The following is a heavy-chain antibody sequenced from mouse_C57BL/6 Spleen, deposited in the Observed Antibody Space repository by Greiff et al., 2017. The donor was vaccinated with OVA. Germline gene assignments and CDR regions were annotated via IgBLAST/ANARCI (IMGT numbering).Heavy chain of an antibody. D-gene: IGHD1-1*01. CDR2: IDPSDSYT. V-gene: IGHV1-50*01. Sequence: QVQLQQPGAELVKPGASVKLSCKASGYTFTSYWMQWVKQRPGQGLEWIGEIDPSDSYTNYHQKFKGKANLTVDTSSSTAYMQPSSLTSEDSAVYYCASSRALYGRGYAMDYWGQGTSVTVSS. CDR3: ASSRALYGRGYAMDY. J-gene: IGHJ4*01. CDR1: GYTFTSYW.